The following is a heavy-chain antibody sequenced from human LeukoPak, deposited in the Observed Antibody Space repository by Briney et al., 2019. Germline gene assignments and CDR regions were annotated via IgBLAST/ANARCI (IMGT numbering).Heavy chain of an antibody. CDR2: ISWNSGSI. V-gene: IGHV3-9*01. D-gene: IGHD3-3*01. Sequence: GRSLRLSCAASGFTFDDYAMHWVRQAPGKGLEWVSGISWNSGSIGYADSVKGRFTISRDNAKNSLYLQMNSLSAEDTALYYCAGGHDFWSPFDYWGQGTLVTVSS. CDR1: GFTFDDYA. J-gene: IGHJ4*02. CDR3: AGGHDFWSPFDY.